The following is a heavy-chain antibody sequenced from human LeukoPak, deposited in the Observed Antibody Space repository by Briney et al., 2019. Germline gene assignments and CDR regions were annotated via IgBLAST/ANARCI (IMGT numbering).Heavy chain of an antibody. V-gene: IGHV1-2*02. D-gene: IGHD1-7*01. CDR3: ARDVELRHYYYMDV. J-gene: IGHJ6*03. CDR2: INPNSGGT. Sequence: GASVKVSCKASGYTFTGYYIHWVRQAPGQGLEWMGWINPNSGGTNYAQKFQGKVTITRETSIRTAYMELSRLRSDDTAVYYCARDVELRHYYYMDVWGKGTTVTVSS. CDR1: GYTFTGYY.